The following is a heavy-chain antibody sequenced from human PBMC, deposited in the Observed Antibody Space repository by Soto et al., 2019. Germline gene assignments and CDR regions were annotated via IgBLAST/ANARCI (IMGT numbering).Heavy chain of an antibody. CDR2: ISYDGSNK. V-gene: IGHV3-30*18. J-gene: IGHJ4*02. CDR3: AKAYAVAGNLVY. CDR1: GFTFSSYG. Sequence: PGGSLRLSCAASGFTFSSYGMHWVRQAPGKGLEWVAVISYDGSNKYYADSVKGRFTISRDNSKNTLYLQMNSLRAEDTAVYYYAKAYAVAGNLVYWGQETLVTASS. D-gene: IGHD6-19*01.